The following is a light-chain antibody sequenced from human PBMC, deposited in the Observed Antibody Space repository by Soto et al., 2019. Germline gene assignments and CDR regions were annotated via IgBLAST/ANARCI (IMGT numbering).Light chain of an antibody. CDR1: QSVLYSSNNKNY. V-gene: IGKV4-1*01. J-gene: IGKJ4*01. Sequence: DIVMTQSPDSLAVSLGERATINCKSSQSVLYSSNNKNYLSWYQQKPGQPPKPLIYWASTRESGVPDRFSGSGSGTDFTLTISSLQAEDVAVYYCQQYYSTPLTFGGGTRWISN. CDR3: QQYYSTPLT. CDR2: WAS.